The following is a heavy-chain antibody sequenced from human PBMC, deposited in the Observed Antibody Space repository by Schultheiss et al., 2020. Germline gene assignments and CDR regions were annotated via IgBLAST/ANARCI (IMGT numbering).Heavy chain of an antibody. V-gene: IGHV3-53*04. CDR3: ASLNLGYCSGGSCYPDPNYYGMDV. J-gene: IGHJ6*02. CDR1: GFTVSSNY. Sequence: ETLSLTCAASGFTVSSNYMSWVRQAPGKGLEWVSVIYSGGSTYYADSVKGRFTISRHNSKNTLYLQMNSLRAEDTAVYYCASLNLGYCSGGSCYPDPNYYGMDVWGQGTTVTVSS. CDR2: IYSGGST. D-gene: IGHD2-15*01.